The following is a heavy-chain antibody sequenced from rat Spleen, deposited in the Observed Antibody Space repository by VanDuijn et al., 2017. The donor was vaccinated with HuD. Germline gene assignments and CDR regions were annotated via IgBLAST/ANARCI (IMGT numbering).Heavy chain of an antibody. J-gene: IGHJ3*01. CDR3: ARDRTYYGYSPFAY. CDR1: GFSLSNYG. Sequence: QVQLKESGPGLVQPSQTLSLTCTVSGFSLSNYGVFWVRQPPGKGLEWMGVIWGNGNSNYNSALKSRLSISRDTSKSQVFLKMNSLQTEDTATYYCARDRTYYGYSPFAYWGQGTLVTVSS. CDR2: IWGNGNS. D-gene: IGHD1-9*01. V-gene: IGHV2-13*01.